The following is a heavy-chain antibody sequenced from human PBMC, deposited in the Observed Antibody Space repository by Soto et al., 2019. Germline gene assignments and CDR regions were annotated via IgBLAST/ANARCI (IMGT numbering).Heavy chain of an antibody. D-gene: IGHD6-25*01. J-gene: IGHJ3*02. CDR1: GYTFTGYY. CDR3: ARGDHKPRPGAFDI. V-gene: IGHV1-2*04. Sequence: ASVKVSCKASGYTFTGYYMHWVRQAPGRGLEWMGWINPNSGGTNYAQKFQGWVTMTRDTSISTAYMELSRLRSDDTAVYYCARGDHKPRPGAFDIWGQGTMVTVSS. CDR2: INPNSGGT.